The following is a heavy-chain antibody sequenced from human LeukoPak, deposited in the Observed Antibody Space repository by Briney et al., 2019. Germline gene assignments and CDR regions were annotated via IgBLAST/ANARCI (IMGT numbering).Heavy chain of an antibody. J-gene: IGHJ6*03. D-gene: IGHD4-11*01. V-gene: IGHV3-11*04. CDR1: GFTFTDYY. CDR2: ISSSGSTV. CDR3: ARVSTVNLRYFYYYMDV. Sequence: PGGSLRLSCAASGFTFTDYYMTWIRQAPGKGLEWVSYISSSGSTVYYADSVRGRVIISRDNTKNSLYLQMSSLRAEDTAVYYCARVSTVNLRYFYYYMDVWGKGTTVTVSS.